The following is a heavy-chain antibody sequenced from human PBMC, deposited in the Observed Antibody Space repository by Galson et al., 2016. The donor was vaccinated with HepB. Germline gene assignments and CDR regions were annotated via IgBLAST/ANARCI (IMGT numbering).Heavy chain of an antibody. D-gene: IGHD3-22*01. CDR2: IRDNGSDI. Sequence: SLRLSCAASGFTFNNYAMAWVRQAPGKGLEWVSRIRDNGSDILYADSVKGRFTISRDNSKSTVYLQMDSLRAEDTAIYYCAKDLGYSSGWYDSWGQGTLVTVSS. J-gene: IGHJ5*01. V-gene: IGHV3-23*01. CDR3: AKDLGYSSGWYDS. CDR1: GFTFNNYA.